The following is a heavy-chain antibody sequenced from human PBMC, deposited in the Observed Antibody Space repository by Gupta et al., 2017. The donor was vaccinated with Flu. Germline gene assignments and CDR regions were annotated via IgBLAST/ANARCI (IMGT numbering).Heavy chain of an antibody. CDR3: ATDFYDISNYFGANIFHI. CDR1: GLTFSTHG. D-gene: IGHD3-3*01. Sequence: QEQLVESGGGVVQPGRALRLSCAASGLTFSTHGMHWVRQAPGKGLEWVGLIWADGTNKYYADSVKGRFTISRDNSRNTLYLQMDRLRAEDTAIYYCATDFYDISNYFGANIFHIWGQGTTVTVAS. J-gene: IGHJ3*02. CDR2: IWADGTNK. V-gene: IGHV3-33*01.